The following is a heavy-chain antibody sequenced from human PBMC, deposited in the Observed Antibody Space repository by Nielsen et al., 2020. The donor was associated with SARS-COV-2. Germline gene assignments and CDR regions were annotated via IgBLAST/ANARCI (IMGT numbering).Heavy chain of an antibody. V-gene: IGHV4-31*03. CDR2: IYYSGST. Sequence: SETLSLTCTVSGGSISSGGYYWSWIRQHPGKGLEWIGYIYYSGSTYFNPSLKSRVTISVDTSKNQFSLKLSSVTAADTAVYYCARPSLLWFGEFIHWGQGTLVTVSS. CDR3: ARPSLLWFGEFIH. CDR1: GGSISSGGYY. D-gene: IGHD3-10*01. J-gene: IGHJ4*02.